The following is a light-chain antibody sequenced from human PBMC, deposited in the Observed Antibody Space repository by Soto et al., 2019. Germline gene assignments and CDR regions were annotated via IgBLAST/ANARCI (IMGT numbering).Light chain of an antibody. J-gene: IGKJ5*01. V-gene: IGKV3-11*01. Sequence: EIVMTQSPATLSVSPGETATLSCRASQSVSSNVAWYQQKPGQAPRLLIYDASNRATGVPARFSGSGSGTDFTLTISSLEPEDFAVYYCQQRSSWPPTFGQGTRLEIK. CDR1: QSVSSN. CDR2: DAS. CDR3: QQRSSWPPT.